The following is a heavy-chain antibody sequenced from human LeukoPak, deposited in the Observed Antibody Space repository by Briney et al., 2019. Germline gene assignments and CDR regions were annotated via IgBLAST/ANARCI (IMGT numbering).Heavy chain of an antibody. Sequence: PGGSLRLSCAASGFTFAGYTMHWVRQVPGKGLEWVSLISWDGVSTYYADSVKGRFTISRDNSKNTLYLQMNSLRAEDTAVYYCAKVRGRNYYDSSGYFDYWGQGTLVTVSS. CDR1: GFTFAGYT. J-gene: IGHJ4*02. V-gene: IGHV3-23*01. D-gene: IGHD3-22*01. CDR3: AKVRGRNYYDSSGYFDY. CDR2: ISWDGVST.